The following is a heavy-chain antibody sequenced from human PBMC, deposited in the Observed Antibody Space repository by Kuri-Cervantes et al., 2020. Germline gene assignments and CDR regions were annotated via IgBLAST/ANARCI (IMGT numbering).Heavy chain of an antibody. J-gene: IGHJ6*03. CDR1: GGSISSGDYY. D-gene: IGHD1-26*01. CDR3: ARASSELQGSGSRGWYYMDV. CDR2: ITSDSRYI. V-gene: IGHV3-11*06. Sequence: GGSLRLSCTVSGGSISSGDYYWSWIRQPPGKGLEWVSSITSDSRYIYYSDSVQGRFTISRDNAKKLLYLQMSSLRAEDTAVYYCARASSELQGSGSRGWYYMDVRGKGTTVTVSS.